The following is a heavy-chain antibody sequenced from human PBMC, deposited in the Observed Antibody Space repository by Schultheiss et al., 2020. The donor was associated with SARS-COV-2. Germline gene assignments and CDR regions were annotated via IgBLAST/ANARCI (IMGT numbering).Heavy chain of an antibody. CDR2: IIPIFGTA. J-gene: IGHJ2*01. V-gene: IGHV1-69*05. Sequence: SVKVSCKASGGTFSSYAISWVRQAPGQGLEWMGGIIPIFGTANYAQKFQGRVTMTRDTSTSTVYMELSSLRSEDTAVYYCAKSGVYWYFDLWGRGTLVTVSS. CDR3: AKSGVYWYFDL. CDR1: GGTFSSYA. D-gene: IGHD2-15*01.